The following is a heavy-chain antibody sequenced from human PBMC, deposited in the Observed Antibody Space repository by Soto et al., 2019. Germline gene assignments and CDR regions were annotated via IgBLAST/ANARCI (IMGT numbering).Heavy chain of an antibody. V-gene: IGHV4-4*02. CDR3: ARVYSGSYSDY. Sequence: QVQLQESGPGLVKPSGTLSLTCAVSGGSIRSNNWWSWVRQPPGKGLEWIGEIFHSGTTYYNPSLKTRVIISVDKSKNQFSLNLSSVTAADTAVYYCARVYSGSYSDYWGQGTLVTVSS. J-gene: IGHJ4*02. D-gene: IGHD1-26*01. CDR2: IFHSGTT. CDR1: GGSIRSNNW.